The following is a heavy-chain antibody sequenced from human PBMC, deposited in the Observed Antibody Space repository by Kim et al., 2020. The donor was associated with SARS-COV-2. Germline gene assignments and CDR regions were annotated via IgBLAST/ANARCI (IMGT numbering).Heavy chain of an antibody. CDR1: GGSISSYY. V-gene: IGHV4-59*13. Sequence: SETLSLTCTVSGGSISSYYWSWIRQPPGKGLEWMGFIYYGGSTNYNPSPKSRLTISVETSKNKSSLKLSSVTAADTADYYCGREDPTTLPYYVRSGPGGAAFDIWGQGTMVTVSS. CDR2: IYYGGST. CDR3: GREDPTTLPYYVRSGPGGAAFDI. D-gene: IGHD3-22*01. J-gene: IGHJ3*02.